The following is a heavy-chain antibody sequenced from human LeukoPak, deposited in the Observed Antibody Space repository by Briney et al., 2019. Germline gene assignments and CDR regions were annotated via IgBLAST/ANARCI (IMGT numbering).Heavy chain of an antibody. D-gene: IGHD6-6*01. CDR1: GGTFSSYA. J-gene: IGHJ5*02. Sequence: GASVKVSCKASGGTFSSYAISWVRHAPGQGLEWMGGIIPIFGTANYAQKFQGRVTITTDESTSPAYMELSSLRSEDTAVYYCARDRLAARDNWFDPWGQGTLVTVSS. V-gene: IGHV1-69*05. CDR2: IIPIFGTA. CDR3: ARDRLAARDNWFDP.